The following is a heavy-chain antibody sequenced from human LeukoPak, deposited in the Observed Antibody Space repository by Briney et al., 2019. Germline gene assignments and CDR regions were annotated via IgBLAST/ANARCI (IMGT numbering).Heavy chain of an antibody. Sequence: SETLSLTCTVSGGSISSSSYYWGWIRQPPGKGLEWIGSIYYSGSTYYNPSLKSRVTISVDTSKNQFSLKLSSVTAADTAVYYCARQVRSYYYFDYWGQGTLVTVSS. CDR3: ARQVRSYYYFDY. CDR2: IYYSGST. D-gene: IGHD1-26*01. J-gene: IGHJ4*02. CDR1: GGSISSSSYY. V-gene: IGHV4-39*01.